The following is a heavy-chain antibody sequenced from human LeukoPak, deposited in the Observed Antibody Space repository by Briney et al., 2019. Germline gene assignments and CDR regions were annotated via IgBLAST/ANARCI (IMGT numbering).Heavy chain of an antibody. CDR3: AKDASLFDYYDSSGYFDY. CDR1: GFTFSSYG. J-gene: IGHJ4*02. D-gene: IGHD3-22*01. CDR2: ISYDGSNK. V-gene: IGHV3-30*18. Sequence: PWGSLRLSCAASGFTFSSYGMHWVRQAPGKGLEGVAVISYDGSNKYYADSVKGRFTISRDNSKNTLYLQMNSLRAEDTAVYYCAKDASLFDYYDSSGYFDYWGQGTLVTVSS.